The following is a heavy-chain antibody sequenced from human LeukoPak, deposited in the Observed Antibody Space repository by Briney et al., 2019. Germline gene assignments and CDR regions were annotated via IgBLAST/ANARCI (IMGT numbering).Heavy chain of an antibody. D-gene: IGHD3-22*01. J-gene: IGHJ4*02. CDR1: GYTFSNYG. CDR2: ISCYSGDI. CDR3: ARDNPYYYLY. V-gene: IGHV1-18*01. Sequence: ASVKVSCKASGYTFSNYGISWVRQAPGQGLEWMGWISCYSGDIKYAQKFQGRVTMTTDASTSTTYMELRSLRSDDTAVYYCARDNPYYYLYWGQGTLVTVSS.